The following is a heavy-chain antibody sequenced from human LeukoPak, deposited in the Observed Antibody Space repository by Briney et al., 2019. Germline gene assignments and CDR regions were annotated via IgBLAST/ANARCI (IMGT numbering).Heavy chain of an antibody. Sequence: SETLSLTCAVYGGSFSGYFWSWIRQPPGKGLEWIGEINLSGTTNYNPSLKSRVTISLDTSKNQISLKLSSVTAAYTAVYYCASELGYCSDDNCYGGWFDPWGQGTLVTVSS. J-gene: IGHJ5*02. D-gene: IGHD2-15*01. V-gene: IGHV4-34*01. CDR1: GGSFSGYF. CDR3: ASELGYCSDDNCYGGWFDP. CDR2: INLSGTT.